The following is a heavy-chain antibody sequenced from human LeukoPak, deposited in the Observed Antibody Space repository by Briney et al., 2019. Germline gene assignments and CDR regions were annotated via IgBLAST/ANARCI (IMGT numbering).Heavy chain of an antibody. J-gene: IGHJ3*02. D-gene: IGHD2-21*01. CDR3: AREPRLNAFDI. CDR2: IYYSGST. CDR1: GGSISSYY. V-gene: IGHV4-59*01. Sequence: SETLSLTCTVSGGSISSYYWSWIRQPPGKGLERIGYIYYSGSTNYNPSLKSRVTISVDTSKNQFSLKLSSVTAADTAVYYCAREPRLNAFDIWGQGTMVTVSS.